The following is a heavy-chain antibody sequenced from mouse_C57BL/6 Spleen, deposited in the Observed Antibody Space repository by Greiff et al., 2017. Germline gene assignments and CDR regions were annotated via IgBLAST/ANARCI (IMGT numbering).Heavy chain of an antibody. J-gene: IGHJ2*01. D-gene: IGHD4-1*01. CDR3: ATELGPYYFDY. V-gene: IGHV5-17*01. CDR2: ISSGSSTI. Sequence: EVMLVESGGGLVKPGGSLKLSCAASGFTFSDYGMHWVRQAPEKGLEWVAYISSGSSTIYYADTVKCRFTISRDNAKNTLFLQMTSLRSEYTAMYYCATELGPYYFDYWGQGTTLTVSS. CDR1: GFTFSDYG.